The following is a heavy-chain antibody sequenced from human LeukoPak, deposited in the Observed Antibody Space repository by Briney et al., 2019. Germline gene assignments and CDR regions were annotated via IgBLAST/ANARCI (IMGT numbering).Heavy chain of an antibody. Sequence: GGSLRLSCAASGFTFSSYWRSWVRQAPGKGLEWVANIKQDGSEKYYVDSVKGRFTISRDNAKNSLYLQMNSLRAEDTAVYYCAREDYGGNAPFDYWGQGTLVTVSS. D-gene: IGHD4-23*01. CDR1: GFTFSSYW. J-gene: IGHJ4*02. CDR2: IKQDGSEK. V-gene: IGHV3-7*01. CDR3: AREDYGGNAPFDY.